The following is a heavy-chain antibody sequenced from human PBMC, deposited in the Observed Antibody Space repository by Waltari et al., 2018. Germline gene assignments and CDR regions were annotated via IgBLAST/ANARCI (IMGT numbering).Heavy chain of an antibody. Sequence: QVQLQQWGAGLLKPSETLSPTCAVDGGSFSGYYWSWNRQSPGKGLEWIGEINHSGSTNYNPSLKSRVTISVDTSKNQFSLKVSSVTAADTAVYYCARQFSSGWYSEYWGQGTLVTVSS. CDR3: ARQFSSGWYSEY. CDR2: INHSGST. D-gene: IGHD6-19*01. V-gene: IGHV4-34*01. J-gene: IGHJ4*02. CDR1: GGSFSGYY.